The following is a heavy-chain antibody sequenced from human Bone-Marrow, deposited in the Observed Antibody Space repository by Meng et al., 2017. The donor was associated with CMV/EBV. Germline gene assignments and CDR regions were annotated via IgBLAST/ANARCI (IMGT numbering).Heavy chain of an antibody. D-gene: IGHD2-2*01. Sequence: GGSLRLSCAASGFTFSSYSMNWVRQAPGKGLEWVSSISSSSSYIYYADSVKGRFTISRDNAKNSLYLQMNSLGAEDTAVYYCARGLTPSWGYYYGMDVWGQGTTVTVSS. V-gene: IGHV3-21*01. CDR2: ISSSSSYI. CDR1: GFTFSSYS. J-gene: IGHJ6*02. CDR3: ARGLTPSWGYYYGMDV.